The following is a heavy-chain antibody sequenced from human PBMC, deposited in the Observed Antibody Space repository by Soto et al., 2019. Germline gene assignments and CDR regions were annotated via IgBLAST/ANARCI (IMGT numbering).Heavy chain of an antibody. CDR3: SRDLLVPSSDRDY. CDR1: GYTFTSYG. J-gene: IGHJ4*02. D-gene: IGHD2-2*01. CDR2: ISAYNGNT. V-gene: IGHV1-18*01. Sequence: QVQLVQSGAEVKKPGASVKVSCKASGYTFTSYGISWVRQAPGQGLEWMGWISAYNGNTNYAQKLQGRVTMTTDTSTRNALLYLRSLRSLDTAVYYCSRDLLVPSSDRDYWGQGTLVTVSS.